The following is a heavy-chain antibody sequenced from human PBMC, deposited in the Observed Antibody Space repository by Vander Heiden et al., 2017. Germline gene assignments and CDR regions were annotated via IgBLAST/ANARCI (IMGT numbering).Heavy chain of an antibody. D-gene: IGHD3-22*01. V-gene: IGHV3-33*01. CDR3: AREGYDSSGYYHFDY. CDR2: IWYDGSNK. CDR1: GFTLSSYG. J-gene: IGHJ4*02. Sequence: QVQLVESGGGVVQPGRSLRLSCAASGFTLSSYGMHWVRQAPGKGLEWVAVIWYDGSNKYYADSVKGRFTISRDNSKNTLYLQMNSLRAEDTAVYYCAREGYDSSGYYHFDYWGQGTLVTVSS.